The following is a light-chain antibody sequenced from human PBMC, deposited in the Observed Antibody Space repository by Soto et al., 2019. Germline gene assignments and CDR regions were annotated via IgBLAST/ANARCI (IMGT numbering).Light chain of an antibody. Sequence: ETVLTQSPCTLSLSPGERATLSCRASQSVGGSLAWYQQRPGQAPRLLVYHTSNRATGIPDRFSGSGSGTDFTLTISRLEPEDFAVYYCQQYHNSITFGQGTRLEIK. V-gene: IGKV3-20*01. CDR1: QSVGGS. CDR3: QQYHNSIT. J-gene: IGKJ5*01. CDR2: HTS.